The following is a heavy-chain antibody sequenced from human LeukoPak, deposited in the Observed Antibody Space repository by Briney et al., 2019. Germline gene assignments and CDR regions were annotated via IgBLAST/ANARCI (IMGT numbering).Heavy chain of an antibody. J-gene: IGHJ4*02. V-gene: IGHV4-59*08. CDR3: ARHGPGGVTGDY. CDR1: GGSIISYY. D-gene: IGHD1-14*01. CDR2: IYYSGST. Sequence: SETLSLTCTVSGGSIISYYWSWIRQPPGKGLEWIGYIYYSGSTNYNPSLKSRVTISVDTSKNQFSLKLSSVTAADTAAYYCARHGPGGVTGDYWGQGTLVTVSS.